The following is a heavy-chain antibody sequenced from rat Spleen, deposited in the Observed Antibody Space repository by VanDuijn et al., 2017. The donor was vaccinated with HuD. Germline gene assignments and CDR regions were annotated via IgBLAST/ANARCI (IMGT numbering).Heavy chain of an antibody. V-gene: IGHV5-25*01. CDR3: AKLGSYRVMDA. D-gene: IGHD1-3*01. Sequence: EVQLVESGGGLVQPGRSLRLSCAASGFTFSNYDMAWVRQAPTKGLEWVASISPSSGSIYYRDSVKGRFTVSRDNAKSTVYLQMDSLRSEDTATYYCAKLGSYRVMDAWGQGVSVTVSS. CDR1: GFTFSNYD. CDR2: ISPSSGSI. J-gene: IGHJ4*01.